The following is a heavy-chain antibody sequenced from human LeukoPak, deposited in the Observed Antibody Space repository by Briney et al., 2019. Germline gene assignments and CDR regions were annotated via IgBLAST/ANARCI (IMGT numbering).Heavy chain of an antibody. J-gene: IGHJ5*02. CDR3: ARDLGSIFGVVTPNWFDP. CDR2: INPNSGGT. CDR1: GYTFTGYY. V-gene: IGHV1-2*02. D-gene: IGHD3-3*01. Sequence: ASVKVSCKASGYTFTGYYMHWVRQAPGQGLEWMGWINPNSGGTNYAQKFQGRVTMTRDTSISTAYMELSRLRSDDTAVCYCARDLGSIFGVVTPNWFDPWGQGTLVTVSS.